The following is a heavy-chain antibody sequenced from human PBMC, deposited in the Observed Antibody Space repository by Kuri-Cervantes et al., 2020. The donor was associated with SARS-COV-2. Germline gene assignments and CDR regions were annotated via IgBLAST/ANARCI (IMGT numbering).Heavy chain of an antibody. Sequence: ASVKVSCKASGYTFTGYYMHWVRQAPGQGLEWMGWINPNSGGTNYAQKFQGRVTMTRDTSISTAYMELSRLRSYDTAVYYCARDLRWAAAGKATSVDYWGQGTLVTVSS. CDR3: ARDLRWAAAGKATSVDY. J-gene: IGHJ4*02. V-gene: IGHV1-2*02. CDR1: GYTFTGYY. D-gene: IGHD6-13*01. CDR2: INPNSGGT.